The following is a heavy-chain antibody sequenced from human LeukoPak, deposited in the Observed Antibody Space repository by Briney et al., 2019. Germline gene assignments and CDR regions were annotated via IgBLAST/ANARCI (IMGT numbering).Heavy chain of an antibody. CDR3: AREAASLGQYCSGGRCPNRGRRYYLHY. Sequence: SETLSLTCAVSGGSISSSNWWCWVRQPPGKGLEWIGEIYHSGSTNYNPSLKSRVTISVDKSKNQFSLKLSSVTAADTAVYYCAREAASLGQYCSGGRCPNRGRRYYLHYWGRGSLVTVSS. CDR1: GGSISSSNW. J-gene: IGHJ4*02. V-gene: IGHV4-4*02. CDR2: IYHSGST. D-gene: IGHD2-15*01.